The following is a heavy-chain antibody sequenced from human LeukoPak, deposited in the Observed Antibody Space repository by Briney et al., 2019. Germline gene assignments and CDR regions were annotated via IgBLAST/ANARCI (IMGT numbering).Heavy chain of an antibody. D-gene: IGHD3-10*01. CDR3: ASKGAVYYGSGSYYWVDY. Sequence: SETLSLTCTVSGYSLSSGYYWSWIRQPPGKGLEWIGYIYYSGSTNYNPSLKSRVTISVDTSKNQFSLKLSSVTAADTAVYYCASKGAVYYGSGSYYWVDYWGQGTLVTVSS. J-gene: IGHJ4*02. V-gene: IGHV4-61*01. CDR2: IYYSGST. CDR1: GYSLSSGYY.